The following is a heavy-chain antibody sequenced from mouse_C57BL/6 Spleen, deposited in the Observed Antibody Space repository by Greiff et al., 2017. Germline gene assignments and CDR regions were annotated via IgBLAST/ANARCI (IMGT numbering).Heavy chain of an antibody. V-gene: IGHV1-20*01. Sequence: VQLKQSGPELVKPGDSVKISCKASGYSFTGYFMNWVMQSHGKSLAWIGRINPYNGDTFYNQKFKGKATLTVDKSSSTAHMELRSLTSEDSAVYYCAREMDDYDVDYFDYWGQGTTLTVSS. J-gene: IGHJ2*01. CDR2: INPYNGDT. CDR1: GYSFTGYF. CDR3: AREMDDYDVDYFDY. D-gene: IGHD2-4*01.